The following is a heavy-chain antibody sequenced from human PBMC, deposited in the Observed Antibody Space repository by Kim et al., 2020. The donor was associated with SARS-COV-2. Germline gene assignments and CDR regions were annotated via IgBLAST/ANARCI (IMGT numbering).Heavy chain of an antibody. D-gene: IGHD3-16*01. V-gene: IGHV4-31*02. J-gene: IGHJ6*02. Sequence: STYYNPSLKSRVTISVDTSKNQFSLKLSSVTAADTAVYYCARDLGARMDVWGQGTTVTVSS. CDR3: ARDLGARMDV. CDR2: ST.